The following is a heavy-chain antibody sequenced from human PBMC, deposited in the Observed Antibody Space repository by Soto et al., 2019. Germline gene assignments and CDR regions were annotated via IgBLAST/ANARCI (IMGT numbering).Heavy chain of an antibody. CDR3: ARVGPYDYGDYGFDY. J-gene: IGHJ4*02. V-gene: IGHV3-30-3*01. Sequence: GGSLRLSCAASGFNFSSYAMHWVRQAPGKGLEWVAVISYDGSNKYYADSVKGRFTISRDNSKNTLYLQMNSLRAEDTAVYYCARVGPYDYGDYGFDYWGQGTLVTVSS. CDR2: ISYDGSNK. D-gene: IGHD4-17*01. CDR1: GFNFSSYA.